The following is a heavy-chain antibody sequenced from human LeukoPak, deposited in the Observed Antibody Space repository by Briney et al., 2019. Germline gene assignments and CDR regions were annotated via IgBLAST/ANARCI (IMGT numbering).Heavy chain of an antibody. CDR1: GGSISSSSYY. Sequence: SETLSLTCTVSGGSISSSSYYWGWIRQPPGKGLEWIGSIYYSGSTYYNPFLKSRVTISVDTSKNQFSLKLSSVTAADTAVYYCARRHRGYADALDIWGQGTMVTVSS. J-gene: IGHJ3*02. CDR2: IYYSGST. CDR3: ARRHRGYADALDI. V-gene: IGHV4-39*01. D-gene: IGHD3-10*01.